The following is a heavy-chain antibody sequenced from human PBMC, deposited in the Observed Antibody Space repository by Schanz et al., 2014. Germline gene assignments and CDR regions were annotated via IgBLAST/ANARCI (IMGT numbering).Heavy chain of an antibody. J-gene: IGHJ4*02. D-gene: IGHD2-2*01. Sequence: VQLVESGGGVVRPGGSLRLSCAASGFTFENYALTWVRQVPGKGLEWVAFVPFDGSQKFYADSVKGRFTISRDNSKNTVYLQMNSLRPGDTAVYYCARESSNDIVLVPGAVFDHWGQGILVTVSS. CDR1: GFTFENYA. CDR2: VPFDGSQK. V-gene: IGHV3-30*04. CDR3: ARESSNDIVLVPGAVFDH.